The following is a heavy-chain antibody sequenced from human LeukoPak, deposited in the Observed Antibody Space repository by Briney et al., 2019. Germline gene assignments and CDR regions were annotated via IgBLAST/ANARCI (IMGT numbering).Heavy chain of an antibody. CDR2: IDYDSSHI. CDR3: ARVISSTSRVVDY. J-gene: IGHJ4*02. CDR1: GFTFSSSA. V-gene: IGHV3-21*01. Sequence: GGSLRLSCAASGFTFSSSAMNWVRQVPGKGLEWVSSIDYDSSHIYYAASVRGRFSISRDNARDSVYLQMDSLRADDTAVYYCARVISSTSRVVDYWGQGTLVTVSS. D-gene: IGHD2-2*01.